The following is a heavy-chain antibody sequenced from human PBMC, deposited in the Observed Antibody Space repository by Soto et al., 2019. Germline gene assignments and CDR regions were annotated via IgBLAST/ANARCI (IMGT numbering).Heavy chain of an antibody. Sequence: QVQLVESGGGVVPPGRSLRLSCAASGFTFSSYGMHWVRQAPGKGLEWVAVISYDGSNKYYADSVKGRFTISRDNSKNTLYLQMNSLRAEDTAVYYCAKDLYDYPGYYYYGMDVWGQGTTVSVSS. D-gene: IGHD3-16*01. CDR2: ISYDGSNK. CDR3: AKDLYDYPGYYYYGMDV. V-gene: IGHV3-30*18. CDR1: GFTFSSYG. J-gene: IGHJ6*02.